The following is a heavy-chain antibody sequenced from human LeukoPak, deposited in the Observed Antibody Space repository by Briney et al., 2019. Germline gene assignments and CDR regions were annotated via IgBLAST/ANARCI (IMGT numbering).Heavy chain of an antibody. CDR1: GGSFSSYY. CDR2: IYYSGST. J-gene: IGHJ4*02. CDR3: ARDGNSYGDY. D-gene: IGHD5-18*01. V-gene: IGHV4-39*07. Sequence: SETLSLTCAVYGGSFSSYYWGWIRQPPGKGLEWIGSIYYSGSTYYNPSLKSRVTISVDTSKNQFSLKLSSVTAADTAVYYCARDGNSYGDYWGQGTLVTVSS.